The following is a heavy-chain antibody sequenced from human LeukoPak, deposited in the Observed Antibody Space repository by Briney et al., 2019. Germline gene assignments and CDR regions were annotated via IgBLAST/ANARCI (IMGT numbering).Heavy chain of an antibody. CDR2: ISGPSTVI. Sequence: GGSLRLSCAASGFSFSATSMNWVRQAPGKGLEWIAHISGPSTVIHYADSVKGRFTISRDNVNNSLHLQMNSLRVEDSALYYCASGIASSGTSDYWGRGTLVTVSS. V-gene: IGHV3-48*01. J-gene: IGHJ4*02. D-gene: IGHD6-13*01. CDR3: ASGIASSGTSDY. CDR1: GFSFSATS.